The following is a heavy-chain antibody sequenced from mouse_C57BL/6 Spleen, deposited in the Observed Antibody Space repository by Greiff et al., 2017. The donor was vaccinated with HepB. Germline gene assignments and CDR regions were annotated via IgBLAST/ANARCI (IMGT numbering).Heavy chain of an antibody. CDR2: IHPNSGST. V-gene: IGHV1-64*01. D-gene: IGHD1-1*01. CDR3: ATPITTVGRGNWFAY. CDR1: GYTFTSYW. Sequence: VQLQQPGAELVKPGASVKLSCKASGYTFTSYWMHWVKQRPGQGLEWIGMIHPNSGSTNYNEKFKSKATLTVDKSSSTAYMQLSSLTSEDSAVYYCATPITTVGRGNWFAYWGQGTLVTVSA. J-gene: IGHJ3*01.